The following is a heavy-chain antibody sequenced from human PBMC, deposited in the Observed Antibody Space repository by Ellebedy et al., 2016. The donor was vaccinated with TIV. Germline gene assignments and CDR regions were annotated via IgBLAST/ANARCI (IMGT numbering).Heavy chain of an antibody. Sequence: PGGSLRLSCAASGFSVTTYSMNWVRQTPGKGLEWIAYMSGTSYTMFYADPMEGRFTISRDNSKNSVYLQMNSLRDADTAVYYCARGAVIGTTRFFDLWGQGTLVTVSS. CDR2: MSGTSYTM. CDR1: GFSVTTYS. V-gene: IGHV3-48*02. CDR3: ARGAVIGTTRFFDL. J-gene: IGHJ4*02. D-gene: IGHD1-20*01.